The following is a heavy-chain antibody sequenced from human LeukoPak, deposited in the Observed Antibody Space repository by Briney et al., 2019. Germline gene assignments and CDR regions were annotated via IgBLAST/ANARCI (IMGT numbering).Heavy chain of an antibody. CDR3: ASNADYGYAFDI. Sequence: SETLSLTCTVSGGSISSYYWSWIRQPPGKGLEWIGYIYYSGSTNYNPSLKSRVTISVDTSKNQFSLKLSSVTAADTAVYYCASNADYGYAFDIWGQGTMVTVSS. D-gene: IGHD4-17*01. CDR2: IYYSGST. V-gene: IGHV4-59*01. CDR1: GGSISSYY. J-gene: IGHJ3*02.